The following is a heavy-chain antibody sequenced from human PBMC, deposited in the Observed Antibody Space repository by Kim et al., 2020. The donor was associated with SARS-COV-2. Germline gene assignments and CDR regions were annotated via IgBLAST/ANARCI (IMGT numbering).Heavy chain of an antibody. J-gene: IGHJ4*02. Sequence: DYAAPVKGRFTISRDDSKNTLYLQTNSLKTEDTAVYYCTTGYCSGGKCSYWGQGTLVTVSS. V-gene: IGHV3-15*01. CDR3: TTGYCSGGKCSY. D-gene: IGHD2-15*01.